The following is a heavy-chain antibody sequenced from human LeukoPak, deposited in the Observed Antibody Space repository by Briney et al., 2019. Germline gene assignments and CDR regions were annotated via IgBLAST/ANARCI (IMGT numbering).Heavy chain of an antibody. D-gene: IGHD1-1*01. Sequence: SETLSLTCTVSGGSISSSSYYWGWIRQPPGKGLEWIGSIYYSGSTYYNPSLKSRVTISVDTSKNQFSLKLSSMTAADTAVYYCAREKTGNFDYWGLGTLVTVSS. J-gene: IGHJ4*02. CDR2: IYYSGST. V-gene: IGHV4-39*07. CDR3: AREKTGNFDY. CDR1: GGSISSSSYY.